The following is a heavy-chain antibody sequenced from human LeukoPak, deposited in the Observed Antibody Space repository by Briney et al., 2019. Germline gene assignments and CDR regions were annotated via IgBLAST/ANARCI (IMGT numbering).Heavy chain of an antibody. J-gene: IGHJ5*02. CDR1: GGSISSSSYY. D-gene: IGHD3-3*01. CDR2: IYYSGST. V-gene: IGHV4-39*01. CDR3: ARQTRITIFGNNLFDP. Sequence: PSETLSLTCTVSGGSISSSSYYWGWIRQPPGKGLEWIGSIYYSGSTSYNPSLKSRVTISVDTSKNHFSLKLSSVTAADTAVYYCARQTRITIFGNNLFDPWGQGTLVTVSS.